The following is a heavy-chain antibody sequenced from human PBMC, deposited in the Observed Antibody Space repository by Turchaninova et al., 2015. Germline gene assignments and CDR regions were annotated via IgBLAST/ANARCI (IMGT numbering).Heavy chain of an antibody. V-gene: IGHV3-48*04. J-gene: IGHJ4*02. D-gene: IGHD6-19*01. Sequence: DVQLVESGGGLVKTGGSLRLSCAASGFTFNAYNMNWVRLAPGKGREWVSFISGSGRTRYDTDSVKGRLTSSRDNAKNSLYRQMNGLGVEDTVVYFCTRVSEWYERHWGQGTLVTVSS. CDR1: GFTFNAYN. CDR2: ISGSGRTR. CDR3: TRVSEWYERH.